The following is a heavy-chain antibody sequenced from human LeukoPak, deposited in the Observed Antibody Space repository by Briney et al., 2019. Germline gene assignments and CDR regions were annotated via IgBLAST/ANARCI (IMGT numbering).Heavy chain of an antibody. J-gene: IGHJ4*02. CDR2: IYSGGST. Sequence: GGSLRLSCVASGFTVSSNYMSWVRQAPGKGLDWVSVIYSGGSTYYADAVKGRLTISRDNSKNTLYLQMNSLRVEDSAVYYCARGLRSDYWGQGILVTVSS. CDR1: GFTVSSNY. CDR3: ARGLRSDY. D-gene: IGHD4-17*01. V-gene: IGHV3-66*01.